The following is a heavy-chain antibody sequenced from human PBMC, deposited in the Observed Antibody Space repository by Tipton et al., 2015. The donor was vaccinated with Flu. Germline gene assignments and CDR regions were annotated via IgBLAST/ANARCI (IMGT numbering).Heavy chain of an antibody. CDR1: GGPFSSYA. V-gene: IGHV1-69*11. Sequence: VQLVQSGAEVKKPGSSVKVSCKASGGPFSSYAINWVRQAPGQGPEWIGGIIPILGTEDYAQKFQGRVTITADESTKTAYMELNSLRSEDTAVYYCAVPTMTVFSSSRGYWGQGTLVTVSS. J-gene: IGHJ4*02. CDR2: IIPILGTE. D-gene: IGHD3-10*01. CDR3: AVPTMTVFSSSRGY.